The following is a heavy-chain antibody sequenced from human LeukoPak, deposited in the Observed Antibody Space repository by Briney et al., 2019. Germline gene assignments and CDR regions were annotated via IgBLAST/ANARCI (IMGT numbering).Heavy chain of an antibody. J-gene: IGHJ5*02. CDR3: ARDYPNYYDSSGYRGDWFDP. CDR1: GYTFTSYD. Sequence: WASVKVSCKASGYTFTSYDISWVRQAPGQGLEWMGWISAYNGNTNYAQKLQGRVTMTTDTSTSTAYMELRSLRSDDTAVYYCARDYPNYYDSSGYRGDWFDPWGQGTLVTVSS. V-gene: IGHV1-18*01. CDR2: ISAYNGNT. D-gene: IGHD3-22*01.